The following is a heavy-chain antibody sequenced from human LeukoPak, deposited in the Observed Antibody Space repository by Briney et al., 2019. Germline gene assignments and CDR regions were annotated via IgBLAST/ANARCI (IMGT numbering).Heavy chain of an antibody. D-gene: IGHD5/OR15-5a*01. CDR3: ASHPGTSVRPNWFDP. CDR1: GGSFSGYY. Sequence: SETLSLTCAVYGGSFSGYYWSWIRQPPGKGLEWIGEINHSGSTNYNPSLKSRVTISVDTSKNQLSLKLSSVTAADTAVYYCASHPGTSVRPNWFDPWGQGTLVTVSS. V-gene: IGHV4-34*01. J-gene: IGHJ5*02. CDR2: INHSGST.